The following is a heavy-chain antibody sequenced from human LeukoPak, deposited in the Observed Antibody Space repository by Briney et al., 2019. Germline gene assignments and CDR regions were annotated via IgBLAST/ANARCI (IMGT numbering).Heavy chain of an antibody. D-gene: IGHD5-12*01. V-gene: IGHV4-59*08. CDR1: GGSINNYY. CDR2: IYSSGST. J-gene: IGHJ4*02. Sequence: SGTLSLTCTVSGGSINNYYWSWIRQSPGKGLEWIAYIYSSGSTNYNPSLKSRVTISVDTSKNQFSLKMSSLTAADTAVYYCERHPSRGNPGFAFDYWGQGTLVTVSS. CDR3: ERHPSRGNPGFAFDY.